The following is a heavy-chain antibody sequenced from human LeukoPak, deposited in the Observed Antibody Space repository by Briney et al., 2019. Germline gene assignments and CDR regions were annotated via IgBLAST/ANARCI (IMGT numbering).Heavy chain of an antibody. CDR3: AKAPTKEEELLLLNYFDY. J-gene: IGHJ4*02. D-gene: IGHD3-22*01. CDR1: GFTLSSYA. V-gene: IGHV3-23*01. CDR2: ISGSGTRT. Sequence: GGSLRLSCVGSGFTLSSYAMSWVRQAPGKGLEWVSAISGSGTRTYYADSVKGRFTISRDNSKNTLYLQMNSLRAEDTAVYYCAKAPTKEEELLLLNYFDYWGQGTLVTVSS.